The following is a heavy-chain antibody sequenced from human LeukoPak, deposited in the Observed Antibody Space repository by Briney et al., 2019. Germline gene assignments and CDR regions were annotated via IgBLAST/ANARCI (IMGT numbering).Heavy chain of an antibody. J-gene: IGHJ4*02. CDR1: GFTFSSYA. V-gene: IGHV3-23*01. CDR3: ARVYYGSGRPRHFDY. D-gene: IGHD3-10*01. Sequence: GGSLRLSCAAAGFTFSSYAMSWVRQAPGKGLEWVSAISGSGGSTYYADSVKGRFTISRDNAKNSLYLQMSSLRAEDTAVYYCARVYYGSGRPRHFDYWGQGTLVTVSS. CDR2: ISGSGGST.